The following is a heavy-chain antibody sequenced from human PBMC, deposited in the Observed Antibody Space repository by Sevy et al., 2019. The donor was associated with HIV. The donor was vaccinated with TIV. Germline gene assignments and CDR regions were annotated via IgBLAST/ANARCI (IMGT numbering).Heavy chain of an antibody. CDR3: ARDLIYYGSGSYNRPVDY. J-gene: IGHJ4*02. Sequence: GGSLRLSCAASGFTFSDYYMSWIRQAPGKGLEWVSYISSSGSTIYYADSVKGRFTISRDNAKNSLYLQMNSLIAEDTAVYYCARDLIYYGSGSYNRPVDYWGQGTLVTVSS. CDR1: GFTFSDYY. V-gene: IGHV3-11*01. CDR2: ISSSGSTI. D-gene: IGHD3-10*01.